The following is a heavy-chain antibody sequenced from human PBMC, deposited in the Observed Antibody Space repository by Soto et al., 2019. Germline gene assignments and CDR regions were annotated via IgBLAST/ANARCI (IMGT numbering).Heavy chain of an antibody. J-gene: IGHJ5*02. V-gene: IGHV3-33*01. D-gene: IGHD2-21*02. Sequence: QVQLVESGGGVVQPGRSLRLSCAASGFTFSSYGMHWVRQAPGKGLEWGAVIWYDGSNKYYADSVKGRFTISRDNSKNTMYLQRNSLRAEDTAVYYCARGKGLVTRSGTNWFDPWGQGTLVTVSS. CDR2: IWYDGSNK. CDR3: ARGKGLVTRSGTNWFDP. CDR1: GFTFSSYG.